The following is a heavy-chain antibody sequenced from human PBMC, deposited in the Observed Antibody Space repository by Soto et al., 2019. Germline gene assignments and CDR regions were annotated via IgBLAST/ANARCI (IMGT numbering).Heavy chain of an antibody. CDR3: ARHALLGYCSSTSCRQFNWFDP. V-gene: IGHV4-30-4*08. CDR2: IYYSGST. CDR1: GGSITSSSNY. J-gene: IGHJ5*02. D-gene: IGHD2-2*01. Sequence: SETLSLTCSVSGGSITSSSNYWGWIRQPPGKGLEWIGYIYYSGSTYYNPSLKSRVTISVDTSKNQFSLKLSSVTAADTAVYYCARHALLGYCSSTSCRQFNWFDPWGQGTLVTVSS.